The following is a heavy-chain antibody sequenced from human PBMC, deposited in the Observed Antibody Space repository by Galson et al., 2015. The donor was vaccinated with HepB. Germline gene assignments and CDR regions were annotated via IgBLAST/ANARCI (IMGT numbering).Heavy chain of an antibody. D-gene: IGHD6-19*01. V-gene: IGHV3-23*01. CDR2: ISGSGGST. J-gene: IGHJ4*02. Sequence: SLRLSCAASGFTFSSYAMSWVRQAPGKGLEWVSAISGSGGSTYYADSVKGRFTISRDNSKYTLYLQMNSLRAEDTAVYYCAKRPFIAVAGMGGYWGQGTLVTVSS. CDR1: GFTFSSYA. CDR3: AKRPFIAVAGMGGY.